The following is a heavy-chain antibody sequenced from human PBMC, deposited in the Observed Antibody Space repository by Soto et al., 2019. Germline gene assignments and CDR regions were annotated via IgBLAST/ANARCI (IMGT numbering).Heavy chain of an antibody. CDR1: GFTFSNYE. J-gene: IGHJ3*02. Sequence: GGSLRLSCAASGFTFSNYEMHWVRQAPGKGLEWVANIKHDGSETFYVDSLKGRFTISRDNAKNSLSLQINNLRVEDTAVYYCARPLGWRDGFDMWGQGTMVTVSS. CDR3: ARPLGWRDGFDM. D-gene: IGHD2-15*01. CDR2: IKHDGSET. V-gene: IGHV3-7*01.